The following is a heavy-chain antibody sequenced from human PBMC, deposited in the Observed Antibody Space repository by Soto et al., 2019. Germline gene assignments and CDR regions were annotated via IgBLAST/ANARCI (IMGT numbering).Heavy chain of an antibody. D-gene: IGHD6-19*01. J-gene: IGHJ5*02. V-gene: IGHV4-4*02. Sequence: SETLSLTCGVSGGTIRSPDWWTWVRQPPGKGLEWIGEIFPSGSTNYTPSLESRVTISVDKSKNQFSLTLTSLTAADTAVYFCARGRGRYSSGWSWFDPWGQGILVTVSS. CDR1: GGTIRSPDW. CDR2: IFPSGST. CDR3: ARGRGRYSSGWSWFDP.